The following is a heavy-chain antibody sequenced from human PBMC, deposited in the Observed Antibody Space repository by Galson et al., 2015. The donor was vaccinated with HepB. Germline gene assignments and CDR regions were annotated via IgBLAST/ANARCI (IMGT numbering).Heavy chain of an antibody. CDR1: GFSFDNYA. CDR2: LSGNGHTT. CDR3: AKSRQMGTILPSFDY. Sequence: LRLSCAVSGFSFDNYAMSWVRQAPGKALEWVSALSGNGHTTYSADSVKGRFTISRDNSKSTLYLQMNSLRAEDTAVYYCAKSRQMGTILPSFDYWGQGTLVTVSS. V-gene: IGHV3-23*01. D-gene: IGHD5-24*01. J-gene: IGHJ4*02.